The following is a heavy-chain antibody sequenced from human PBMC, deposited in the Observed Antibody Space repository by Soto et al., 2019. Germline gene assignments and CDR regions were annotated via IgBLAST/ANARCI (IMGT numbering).Heavy chain of an antibody. CDR3: AHGSCSSADCYPNPYLDY. CDR1: GFSLSTTAEG. V-gene: IGHV2-5*02. J-gene: IGHJ4*02. D-gene: IGHD2-2*01. CDR2: IYWDDDE. Sequence: QITLKESGPTLVKPTQPLTLTCTFSGFSLSTTAEGVGWIRQHPGKALEWLALIYWDDDERYSPSLKSRLTITKDTTKNQVVLTMTNVAPVDTATYYCAHGSCSSADCYPNPYLDYWGQGILVTVSS.